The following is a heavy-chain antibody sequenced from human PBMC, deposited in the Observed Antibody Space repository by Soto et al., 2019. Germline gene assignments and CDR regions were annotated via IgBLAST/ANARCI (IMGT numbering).Heavy chain of an antibody. J-gene: IGHJ4*02. CDR3: AKAPSYSNTFDY. D-gene: IGHD6-13*01. CDR1: GFSFDDYA. Sequence: GGSLRLSCAASGFSFDDYAMHWVRQAPGKGLEWVSGISWNSGIIGYADSVKGRFTISRDNAKNSLYLQMNSLRTEDTALYYCAKAPSYSNTFDYWGQGTLVTVSS. CDR2: ISWNSGII. V-gene: IGHV3-9*01.